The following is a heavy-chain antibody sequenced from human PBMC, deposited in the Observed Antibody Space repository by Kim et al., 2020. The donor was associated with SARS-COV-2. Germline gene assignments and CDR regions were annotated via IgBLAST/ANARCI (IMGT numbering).Heavy chain of an antibody. CDR1: GGSISSSSYY. CDR2: IYYSGST. Sequence: SETLSLTCTVSGGSISSSSYYWGWIRQPPGKGLEWIGSIYYSGSTYYNPSLKSRVTISVDTSKNQFSLKLSSVTAADTAVYYCASLDPWGLSGRGYWGQGTLVTVSS. CDR3: ASLDPWGLSGRGY. J-gene: IGHJ4*02. V-gene: IGHV4-39*01. D-gene: IGHD1-26*01.